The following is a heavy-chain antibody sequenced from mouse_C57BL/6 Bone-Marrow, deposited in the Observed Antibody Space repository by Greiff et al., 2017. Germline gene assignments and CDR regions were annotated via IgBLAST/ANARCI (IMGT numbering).Heavy chain of an antibody. Sequence: VQLQQSGAELVRPGTSVKMSCKASGYTFTNYWIGWAKQRPGHGLEWIGDIYPGGGYTNYNEKFKGKATLTADKSSSTAYMQFSSLTSEDSAIYYCARAITTLVEGLYWYFDVWGTVSTVTVSS. CDR3: ARAITTLVEGLYWYFDV. V-gene: IGHV1-63*01. CDR2: IYPGGGYT. J-gene: IGHJ1*03. CDR1: GYTFTNYW. D-gene: IGHD1-1*01.